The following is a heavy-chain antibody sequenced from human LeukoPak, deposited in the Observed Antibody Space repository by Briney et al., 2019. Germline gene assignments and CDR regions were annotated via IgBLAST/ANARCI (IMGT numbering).Heavy chain of an antibody. D-gene: IGHD6-13*01. V-gene: IGHV1-18*01. CDR3: ARDLLPLRLGIAAADPHDY. J-gene: IGHJ4*02. Sequence: ASVKVSCKASGYTFTSYGITWVRQAPGQGLEWMGWISAYNGNTNYAQKLQGRVTKTTDTSTSTAYMELRSLRSDDTAVYYCARDLLPLRLGIAAADPHDYWGQGTLITVSS. CDR1: GYTFTSYG. CDR2: ISAYNGNT.